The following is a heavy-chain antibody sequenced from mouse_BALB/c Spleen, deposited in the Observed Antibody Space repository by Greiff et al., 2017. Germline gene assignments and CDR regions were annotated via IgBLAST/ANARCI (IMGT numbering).Heavy chain of an antibody. CDR2: IDPENGDT. Sequence: EVQLQESGAELVRSGASVKLSCTASGFNIKDYYMHWVKQRPEQGLEWIGWIDPENGDTEYAPKFQGKATMTADTSSNTAYLQLSSLTSEDTAVYYCNGYGNSPDYWGQGTTLTVSS. D-gene: IGHD2-10*02. V-gene: IGHV14-4*02. CDR1: GFNIKDYY. CDR3: NGYGNSPDY. J-gene: IGHJ2*01.